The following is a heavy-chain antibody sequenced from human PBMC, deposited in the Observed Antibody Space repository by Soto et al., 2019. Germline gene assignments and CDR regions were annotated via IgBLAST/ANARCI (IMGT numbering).Heavy chain of an antibody. CDR2: ISASGGGT. V-gene: IGHV3-23*01. CDR3: AKDLGTYGLGATIDY. J-gene: IGHJ4*02. D-gene: IGHD1-26*01. CDR1: GFTFYSYA. Sequence: EAQLLESGGGLVQPGGSLTLSCAASGFTFYSYAMNWVRQAPGKGLEWVSGISASGGGTNHADSVKGRFSISRDNSKNTLYLQMNTLRAEDTAVYYCAKDLGTYGLGATIDYWGQGTLVTVSS.